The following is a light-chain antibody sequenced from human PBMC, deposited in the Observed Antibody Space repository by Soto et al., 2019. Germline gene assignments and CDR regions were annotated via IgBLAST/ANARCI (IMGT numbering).Light chain of an antibody. CDR2: DAS. V-gene: IGKV3-11*01. CDR3: QQRNWWPPIIT. J-gene: IGKJ3*01. CDR1: ESVVSY. Sequence: EIVLTQSPATLSLSPGERPTLSCRASESVVSYLAWYQQNPGPATGLLIYDASNRATGIPARFSGSGSGTDLILPITSLEPEDFAVYFCQQRNWWPPIITFGPGTKVDFK.